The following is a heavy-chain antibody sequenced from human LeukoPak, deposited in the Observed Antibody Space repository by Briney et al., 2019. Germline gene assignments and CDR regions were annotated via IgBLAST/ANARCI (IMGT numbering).Heavy chain of an antibody. CDR3: ASGGYGDYVGTVDY. CDR1: GYTFTGYY. J-gene: IGHJ4*02. CDR2: INPNSGGT. D-gene: IGHD4-17*01. V-gene: IGHV1-2*02. Sequence: ASVTVSCKASGYTFTGYYMHWVRQAPGQGLEWMGWINPNSGGTNYAQKFQGRVTMTRDTSISPAYMELSRLRSDDTAVYYCASGGYGDYVGTVDYWGQGTLVTVSS.